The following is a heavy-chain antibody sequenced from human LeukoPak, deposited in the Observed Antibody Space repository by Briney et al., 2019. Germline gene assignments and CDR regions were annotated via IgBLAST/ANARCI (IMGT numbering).Heavy chain of an antibody. CDR1: GFMFSSYA. D-gene: IGHD3-22*01. CDR2: ISSSGDRSYGTNT. Sequence: PGGSLRLSCAASGFMFSSYAMHWVRQAPGKGLEYVSAISSSGDRSYGTNTYYASSVKGRFTISRDNSKNTVYLQMGSLRPEDMAVYYCARGGVTRILHDIYFDDWGQGTLVTVSS. V-gene: IGHV3-64*01. J-gene: IGHJ4*02. CDR3: ARGGVTRILHDIYFDD.